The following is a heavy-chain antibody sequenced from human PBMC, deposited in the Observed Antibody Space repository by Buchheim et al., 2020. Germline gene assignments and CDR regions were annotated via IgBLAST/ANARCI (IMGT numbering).Heavy chain of an antibody. J-gene: IGHJ4*02. CDR3: AKDLNSSGWYRFDY. D-gene: IGHD6-19*01. V-gene: IGHV3-23*04. CDR2: ISGSGGST. CDR1: GFTFDDSG. Sequence: EVQLVESGGGVVRPWGSLRLSCAASGFTFDDSGMTWVRQAPGKGLEWVSAISGSGGSTYYADSVKGRFTISRDNSKNTLYLQMNSLRAEDTAVYYCAKDLNSSGWYRFDYWGQGTL.